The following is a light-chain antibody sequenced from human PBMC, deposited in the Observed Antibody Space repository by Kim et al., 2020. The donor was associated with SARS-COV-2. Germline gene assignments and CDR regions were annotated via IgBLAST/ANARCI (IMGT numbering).Light chain of an antibody. V-gene: IGKV3-20*01. Sequence: ILLTQSPGTLSLSPGEGATLSCRASQHVYKGYLAWYQQRLGQAPRLLIYQTSNRATGIPDRFSGSGSGTDFTLTISRLEPEDFAVYYCQQYGSSPPYTFGQGTKLEI. CDR3: QQYGSSPPYT. CDR1: QHVYKGY. CDR2: QTS. J-gene: IGKJ2*01.